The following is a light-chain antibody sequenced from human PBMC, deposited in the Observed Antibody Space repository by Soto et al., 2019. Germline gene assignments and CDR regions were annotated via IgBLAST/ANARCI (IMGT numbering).Light chain of an antibody. CDR3: RSYSTSTTPFV. Sequence: QSVLTQPASVSGPPGQSISISCAGTSSGVGDYNYVSWYQQHPGKAPKLLIYDVSNRPSGVSNRFSGSKSGNTASLTISGLQAEHEADYYCRSYSTSTTPFVFGTGTKLTVL. V-gene: IGLV2-14*03. J-gene: IGLJ1*01. CDR1: SSGVGDYNY. CDR2: DVS.